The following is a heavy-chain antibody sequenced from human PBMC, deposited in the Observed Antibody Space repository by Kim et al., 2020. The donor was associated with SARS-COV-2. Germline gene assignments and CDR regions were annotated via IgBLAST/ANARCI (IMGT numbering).Heavy chain of an antibody. CDR1: GFTFNNYA. Sequence: GGSLRLSCSASGFTFNNYAMYWVRQAPGKGLEFVSSIVTGGGTTDYAESVKGRFTISRDNSRNTLFLQMSSLRVEDTAVYYCVKARGYRLEVWGQGTLV. V-gene: IGHV3-64D*09. D-gene: IGHD5-18*01. J-gene: IGHJ4*02. CDR2: IVTGGGTT. CDR3: VKARGYRLEV.